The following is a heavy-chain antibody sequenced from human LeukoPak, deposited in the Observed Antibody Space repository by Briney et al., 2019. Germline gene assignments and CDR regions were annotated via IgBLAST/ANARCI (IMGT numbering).Heavy chain of an antibody. CDR1: GFTSSSYA. J-gene: IGHJ4*02. CDR3: AKVPLVPDPFDY. CDR2: ISGSGGST. D-gene: IGHD6-13*01. Sequence: GGSLRLSCAASGFTSSSYAMSCVRHAPGKGLEWVSSISGSGGSTYYADSVKGRFTISRDNSKNTLYLQTDSLRSTDTAVYYCAKVPLVPDPFDYWGQGTLVTVSS. V-gene: IGHV3-23*01.